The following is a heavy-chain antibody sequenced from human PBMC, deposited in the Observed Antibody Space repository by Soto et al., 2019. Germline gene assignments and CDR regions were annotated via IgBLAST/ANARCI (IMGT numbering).Heavy chain of an antibody. D-gene: IGHD1-26*01. J-gene: IGHJ3*02. Sequence: QVQLVQSGAEVKKPGSSVKVSCKASGGTFSSYAISWVRQAPGQGLEWMGGIIPIFGTANYAQKFQGRVTITADESTSTAYMELSSLRSEDTAVYYCPREGGYSGSYTGVGAFDIWGQGTMVTVSS. CDR1: GGTFSSYA. CDR2: IIPIFGTA. CDR3: PREGGYSGSYTGVGAFDI. V-gene: IGHV1-69*01.